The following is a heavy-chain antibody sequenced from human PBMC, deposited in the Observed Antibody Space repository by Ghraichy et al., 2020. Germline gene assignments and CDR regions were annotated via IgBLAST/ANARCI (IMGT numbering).Heavy chain of an antibody. D-gene: IGHD6-19*01. CDR3: ARDSSGWLFDY. CDR2: ISSSSNYI. J-gene: IGHJ4*02. Sequence: GGSLTLSCAASGFTFSSYRMNWVRQAPGKGLEWVSSISSSSNYIYYADSMRGRFIISRDNAKNSLYLQMDSLRAEDTAVYYCARDSSGWLFDYWGQGILVTVSS. V-gene: IGHV3-21*01. CDR1: GFTFSSYR.